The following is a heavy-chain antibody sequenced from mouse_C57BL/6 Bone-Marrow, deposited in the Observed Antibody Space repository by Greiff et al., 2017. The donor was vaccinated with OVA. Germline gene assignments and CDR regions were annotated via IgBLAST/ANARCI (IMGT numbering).Heavy chain of an antibody. J-gene: IGHJ4*01. CDR2: NNPNNGGT. Sequence: EVQLQESGPELVKPGASVKMSCKASGYTFTDYNMHWVKQSHGKSLGWIGYNNPNNGGTSYNQKFKGKAPLTLNKSSSKAYMELRSLTSEDSAVYYCAPVFPMVTTGGWDYWGQGTSVTVSS. CDR3: APVFPMVTTGGWDY. V-gene: IGHV1-22*01. D-gene: IGHD2-2*01. CDR1: GYTFTDYN.